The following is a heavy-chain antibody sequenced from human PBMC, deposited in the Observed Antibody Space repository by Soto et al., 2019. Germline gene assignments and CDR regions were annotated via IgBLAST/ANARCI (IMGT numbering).Heavy chain of an antibody. CDR2: IYYSGST. CDR1: GGSISSGGYY. J-gene: IGHJ4*02. D-gene: IGHD2-15*01. Sequence: NPSETLSLTCTVSGGSISSGGYYWSWIRQHPGKGLEWIGYIYYSGSTYYNPSLKSRVTISVDTSKNQFSLKLSSVTAADTAVYYCARDRVVRTGPIPTYYFDYWGQGTLVTV. V-gene: IGHV4-31*03. CDR3: ARDRVVRTGPIPTYYFDY.